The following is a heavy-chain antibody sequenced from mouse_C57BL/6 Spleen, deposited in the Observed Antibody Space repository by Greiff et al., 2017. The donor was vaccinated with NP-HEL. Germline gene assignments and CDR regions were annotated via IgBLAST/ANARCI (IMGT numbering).Heavy chain of an antibody. Sequence: EVKLVESGGGLVQPGGSLSLSCAASGFTFTDYYMSWVRQPPGKALEWLGFIRNKANGYPTEYSAPVQGRLPTFRDNSQSIHYLQMNALGAEDRATYYCARLDGYFDVWGTGTTVTVSS. J-gene: IGHJ1*03. CDR2: IRNKANGYPT. CDR1: GFTFTDYY. CDR3: ARLDGYFDV. V-gene: IGHV7-3*01.